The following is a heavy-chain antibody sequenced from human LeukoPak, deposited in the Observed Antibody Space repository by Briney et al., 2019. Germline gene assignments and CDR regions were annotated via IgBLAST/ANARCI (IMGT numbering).Heavy chain of an antibody. CDR3: ARDRVAPFYWYFDL. V-gene: IGHV4-61*02. CDR2: IYTSGST. J-gene: IGHJ2*01. D-gene: IGHD5-12*01. CDR1: GGSISSGSYY. Sequence: KASQTLSLTCTVSGGSISSGSYYWSWIRQPAGKGLEWIGRIYTSGSTNYNPSLKSRVTISVDTSKNQFSLKLSSVTAADTAVYYCARDRVAPFYWYFDLWGRGTLVTVSS.